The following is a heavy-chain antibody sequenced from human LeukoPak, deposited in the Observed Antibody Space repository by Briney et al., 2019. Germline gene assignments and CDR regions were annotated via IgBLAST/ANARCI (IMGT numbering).Heavy chain of an antibody. CDR1: GFTVSNNY. D-gene: IGHD3-10*01. V-gene: IGHV3-53*01. J-gene: IGHJ6*02. Sequence: GGSLTLSCAASGFTVSNNYMSWVRQAPGKGLEWVSVIYSGGSTYYADSVRGRFTVSRENSKNTLYLQMNSLRAEDSAVYYCARADYYSSGTYWGSDYYYYGMDVWGQGTTVTVSS. CDR3: ARADYYSSGTYWGSDYYYYGMDV. CDR2: IYSGGST.